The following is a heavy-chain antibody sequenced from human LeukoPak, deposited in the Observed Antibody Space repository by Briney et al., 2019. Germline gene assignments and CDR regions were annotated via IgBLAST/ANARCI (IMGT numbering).Heavy chain of an antibody. CDR2: IYYSGST. V-gene: IGHV4-59*01. J-gene: IGHJ6*03. D-gene: IGHD6-13*01. CDR3: ASTSRSWYNYYYYYMHV. CDR1: GGSFSSYY. Sequence: SETLSLTCTVSGGSFSSYYWSWIRQPPGKGREWIGYIYYSGSTNYNPSLKSRVNISVDTSKNQFSLKRSSVTAADTDVYYCASTSRSWYNYYYYYMHVWGKGTTVTVSS.